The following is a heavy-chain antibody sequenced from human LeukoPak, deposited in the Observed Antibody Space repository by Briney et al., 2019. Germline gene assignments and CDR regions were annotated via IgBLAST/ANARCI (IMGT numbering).Heavy chain of an antibody. CDR2: IYHSGST. CDR1: GGSISSGGYS. V-gene: IGHV4-30-2*02. J-gene: IGHJ6*03. D-gene: IGHD2-2*01. Sequence: SQTLSLTCAVSGGSISSGGYSWSWIRQPPGKGLEWIGYIYHSGSTYYNPSLKSRVTISIDRSKNQFSLKLSSVTAADTAVYYCARQYCSSTSCYYYYMDVWGKGSTVTVSS. CDR3: ARQYCSSTSCYYYYMDV.